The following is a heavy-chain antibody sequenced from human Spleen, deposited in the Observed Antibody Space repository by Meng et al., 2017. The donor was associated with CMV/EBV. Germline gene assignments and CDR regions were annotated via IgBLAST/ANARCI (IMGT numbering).Heavy chain of an antibody. J-gene: IGHJ5*02. D-gene: IGHD3-3*01. CDR1: GYTFTGYY. V-gene: IGHV1-2*02. Sequence: ASVKVSCKASGYTFTGYYIHWVRQAPGQGPEWMGWISPNSGDTLYAQNFQGRVTMTGDTSITTVYMELSRLTYYDTAVYFCARGSYFDFWSGWFDPWGQGTLVTVSS. CDR2: ISPNSGDT. CDR3: ARGSYFDFWSGWFDP.